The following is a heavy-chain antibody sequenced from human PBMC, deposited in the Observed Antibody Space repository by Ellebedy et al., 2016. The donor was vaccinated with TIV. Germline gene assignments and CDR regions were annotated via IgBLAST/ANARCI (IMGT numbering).Heavy chain of an antibody. J-gene: IGHJ6*04. CDR3: ARTPGAARSDV. CDR1: GGSISSGDYY. D-gene: IGHD4-17*01. V-gene: IGHV4-30-4*01. Sequence: SETLSLTXTVSGGSISSGDYYWSWIRQPPGKGLEWIGYIYYSGSTYYNPSLKSRVTISVDTSKNQFSLKLSSVTAADTAVYYCARTPGAARSDVWGKGTTVTVSS. CDR2: IYYSGST.